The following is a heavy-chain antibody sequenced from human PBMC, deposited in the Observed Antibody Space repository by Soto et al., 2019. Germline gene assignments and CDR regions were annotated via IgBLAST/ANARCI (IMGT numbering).Heavy chain of an antibody. J-gene: IGHJ4*02. V-gene: IGHV3-48*03. Sequence: EVQLVESGGGLVQPGGSLRLSCAASGFTFSSYEMNWVRQAPGKGLEWVSYISSSGYTIYYADSVKGRFTISRDNAKNALYVQMNSLRAGDTAVDYCARGQYSSGGGYFDYWGQGTLVTVSS. D-gene: IGHD6-19*01. CDR1: GFTFSSYE. CDR2: ISSSGYTI. CDR3: ARGQYSSGGGYFDY.